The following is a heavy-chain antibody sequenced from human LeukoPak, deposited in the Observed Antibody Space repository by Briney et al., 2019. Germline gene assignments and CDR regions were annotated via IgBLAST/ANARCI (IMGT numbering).Heavy chain of an antibody. V-gene: IGHV1-2*02. Sequence: ASVKVSCKASGYTFTCYYMHWVRQAPGQGLEWMGWINPNSGGTNYAQKFQGRVTMTRDTSISTAYMELSRLRSDDTAVYYCARDLHRYPRYYFDYWGQGTLVTVSS. CDR1: GYTFTCYY. D-gene: IGHD3-16*02. CDR3: ARDLHRYPRYYFDY. J-gene: IGHJ4*02. CDR2: INPNSGGT.